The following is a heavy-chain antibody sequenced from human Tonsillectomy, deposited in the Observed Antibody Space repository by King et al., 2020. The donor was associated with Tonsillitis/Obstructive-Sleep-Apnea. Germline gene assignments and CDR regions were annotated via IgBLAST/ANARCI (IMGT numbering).Heavy chain of an antibody. D-gene: IGHD2-15*01. CDR1: GFTFDDYT. Sequence: VQLVESGGVVVQPGGSLRLSCAASGFTFDDYTMHWVRQAPGKGLEWVSLISWDGGSTYYADSVKGRFTISRDNSKNSLYLQMNSLRTEDTALYYCAKDGGLYHRGGNYYYYGMDVWGQGTTVTVSS. CDR2: ISWDGGST. V-gene: IGHV3-43*01. CDR3: AKDGGLYHRGGNYYYYGMDV. J-gene: IGHJ6*02.